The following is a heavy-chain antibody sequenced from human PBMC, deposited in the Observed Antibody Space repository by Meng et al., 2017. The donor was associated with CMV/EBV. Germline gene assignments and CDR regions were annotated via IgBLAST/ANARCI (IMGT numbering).Heavy chain of an antibody. V-gene: IGHV4-34*01. CDR3: ARGSGGLGGSYPNYYYYYGMDV. CDR2: INHSGST. D-gene: IGHD1-26*01. CDR1: GGSFSGYY. Sequence: SETLSLTCAIYGGSFSGYYWSWIRQPPGKGLEWIGEINHSGSTNYNPSLKSRVTISVDTSKNQFSLKLSSVTAAHTAVYYCARGSGGLGGSYPNYYYYYGMDVWGQGTTVTVSS. J-gene: IGHJ6*02.